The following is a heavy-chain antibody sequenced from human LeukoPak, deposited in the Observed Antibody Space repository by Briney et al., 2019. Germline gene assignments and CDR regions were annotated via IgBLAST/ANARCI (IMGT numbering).Heavy chain of an antibody. D-gene: IGHD2-2*01. CDR1: GFTFSSYS. V-gene: IGHV3-21*01. J-gene: IGHJ4*02. CDR2: ISSSSSYI. Sequence: GGSLRLSCAASGFTFSSYSMNWVRQAPGKGLEWVSSISSSSSYIYCADSVKGRFTISRDNAKNSLYLQMNSLRAEDTAVYYCARGLRGHCSSTSCHPNDYWGQGTLVTVSS. CDR3: ARGLRGHCSSTSCHPNDY.